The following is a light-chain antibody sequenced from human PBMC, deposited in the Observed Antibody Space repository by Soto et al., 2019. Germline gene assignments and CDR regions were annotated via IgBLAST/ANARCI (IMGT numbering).Light chain of an antibody. CDR2: GNS. Sequence: QSVLTQPPSVSGAPGPRVTISCIGSSSNIGAKYDVHWYQHLPGTAPKLLIYGNSNRPSGVPDRFSGSKSGTSASLAITGLEAEDEADYYCQSYDNCMSWVFGGGSKLTV. J-gene: IGLJ3*02. CDR1: SSNIGAKYD. V-gene: IGLV1-40*01. CDR3: QSYDNCMSWV.